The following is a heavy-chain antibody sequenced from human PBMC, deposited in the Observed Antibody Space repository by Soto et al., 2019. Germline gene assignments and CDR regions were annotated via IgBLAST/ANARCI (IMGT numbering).Heavy chain of an antibody. CDR2: IYHSGST. Sequence: SETLSLTCAVSGGSISSGGYSWSWIRQPPGKGLEWIGYIYHSGSTYYNPSLKSRVTISVDRSKNQFSLKLSSVTAADTAVYYCAGTRYNWNDSWFDPWGQGTLVTVSS. CDR1: GGSISSGGYS. J-gene: IGHJ5*02. V-gene: IGHV4-30-2*01. CDR3: AGTRYNWNDSWFDP. D-gene: IGHD1-1*01.